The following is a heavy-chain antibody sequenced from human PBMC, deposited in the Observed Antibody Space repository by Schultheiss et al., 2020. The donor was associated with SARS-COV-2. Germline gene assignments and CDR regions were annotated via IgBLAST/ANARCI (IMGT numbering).Heavy chain of an antibody. Sequence: GSLRLSCAASGFTVSSNYMSWVRQAPGKGLEWIGEINRGGSTTYNPSLKGRVSISLDMSKNQLSLKLSSMTAADTAVYYCARLPKGWGYFDYWGQGTLVTVSS. V-gene: IGHV4-34*01. CDR3: ARLPKGWGYFDY. D-gene: IGHD6-19*01. CDR2: INRGGST. J-gene: IGHJ4*02. CDR1: GFTVSSNY.